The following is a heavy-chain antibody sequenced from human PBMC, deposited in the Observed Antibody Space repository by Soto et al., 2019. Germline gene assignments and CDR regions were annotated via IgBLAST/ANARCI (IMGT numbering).Heavy chain of an antibody. J-gene: IGHJ1*01. CDR3: ARVSFETSGYADY. CDR2: INAANGNT. CDR1: VYSFSTYT. V-gene: IGHV1-3*01. Sequence: XSVKGSCKASVYSFSTYTIHWVRQAPGQSLEWMGWINAANGNTKYSQNFQGRVTISRDTSASTAYLELSSLRSEDTAVYYCARVSFETSGYADYWGQGTLVTVSS. D-gene: IGHD3-22*01.